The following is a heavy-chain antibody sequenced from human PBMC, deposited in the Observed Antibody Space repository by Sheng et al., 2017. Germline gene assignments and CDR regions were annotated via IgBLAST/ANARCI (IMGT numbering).Heavy chain of an antibody. CDR3: ATNLGEGDIVVGLDSNWVDP. CDR2: ISAYNGNA. V-gene: IGHV1-18*01. CDR1: GYTFSSYG. Sequence: QVQLVQSGAEVRQPGASVKVSCKASGYTFSSYGINWVRQAPGQGLEWMGWISAYNGNANYAQNFQGRVTMTTDTSTSTAYMELTSLRSDDTAVYYCATNLGEGDIVVGLDSNWVDPWGQGTLVTVSS. J-gene: IGHJ5*02. D-gene: IGHD2-2*01.